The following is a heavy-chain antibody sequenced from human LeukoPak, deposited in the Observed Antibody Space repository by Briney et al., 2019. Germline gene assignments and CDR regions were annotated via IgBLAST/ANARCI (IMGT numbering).Heavy chain of an antibody. CDR1: RFIFSNYG. J-gene: IGHJ4*02. D-gene: IGHD1-26*01. Sequence: GGSLRLSCVASRFIFSNYGMHWVLHAAAPGVECVAFTRSDGSDKYYTGSVRGRFTISRDNSKNSLYLKMNSLRAEDMAVYYCGKHDSASDYWGQGTLVTVSS. CDR3: GKHDSASDY. V-gene: IGHV3-30*02. CDR2: TRSDGSDK.